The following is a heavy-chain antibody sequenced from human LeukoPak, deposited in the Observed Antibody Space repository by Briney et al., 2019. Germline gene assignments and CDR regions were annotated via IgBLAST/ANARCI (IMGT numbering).Heavy chain of an antibody. Sequence: PSETLSLTCTVSGGSISSSSYHWGWIRQPPGKGLEWIGSIYYSGSTYYNPSLKSRVTISVDTSKNQFSLKLSSVTAADTAVYYCARQAPTSSSWYVAAQRGRYYFDYWGQGTLVTVSS. D-gene: IGHD6-13*01. J-gene: IGHJ4*02. CDR1: GGSISSSSYH. CDR2: IYYSGST. CDR3: ARQAPTSSSWYVAAQRGRYYFDY. V-gene: IGHV4-39*01.